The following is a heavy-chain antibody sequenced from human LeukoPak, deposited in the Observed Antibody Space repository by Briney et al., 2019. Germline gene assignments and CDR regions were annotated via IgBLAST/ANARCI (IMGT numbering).Heavy chain of an antibody. CDR3: ARDVLRYFEGQYGMEV. V-gene: IGHV3-30-3*01. Sequence: GGSLRLSCAASGFTFSSYAMHWVRQAPGKGLEWVAVISYDGSNKYYADSVKGRFTISRDNSKNTLYLQMNSLRAEDTAVYYCARDVLRYFEGQYGMEVWGQGTTVTVSS. D-gene: IGHD3-9*01. CDR2: ISYDGSNK. J-gene: IGHJ6*02. CDR1: GFTFSSYA.